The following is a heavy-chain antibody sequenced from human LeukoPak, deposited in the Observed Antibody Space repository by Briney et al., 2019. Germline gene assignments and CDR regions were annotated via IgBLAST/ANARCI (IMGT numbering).Heavy chain of an antibody. CDR1: GFTFSSYD. J-gene: IGHJ4*02. CDR2: ISYDGSNK. Sequence: GKSLRLSCAASGFTFSSYDMHWVRQAPGKGLEWVAVISYDGSNKYYADSVKGRVTISRDNSKNTLYLQMNSLRAEDTAMYYCVKDRHYSSSIMGIWGQGTLVTVSS. D-gene: IGHD6-19*01. CDR3: VKDRHYSSSIMGI. V-gene: IGHV3-30*18.